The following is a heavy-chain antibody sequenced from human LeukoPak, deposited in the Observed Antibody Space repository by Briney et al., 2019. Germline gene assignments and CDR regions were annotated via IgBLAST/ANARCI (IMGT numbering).Heavy chain of an antibody. CDR1: GFTFSSYS. CDR2: ISSSSSYI. Sequence: GGSLRLSCAASGFTFSSYSMNWVRQAPGKGLEWVSSISSSSSYIYYADSVKGRFTISRDNAKNSLYLQMNSLRAEDTAVYYCAAEGYSYGYGFDYWGQGTLVTVSS. D-gene: IGHD5-18*01. J-gene: IGHJ4*02. CDR3: AAEGYSYGYGFDY. V-gene: IGHV3-21*04.